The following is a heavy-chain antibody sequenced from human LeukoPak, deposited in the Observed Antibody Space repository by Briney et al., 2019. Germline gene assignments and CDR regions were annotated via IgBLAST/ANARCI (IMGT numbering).Heavy chain of an antibody. CDR1: DGSISSSSYY. J-gene: IGHJ5*02. CDR2: IYYSGST. V-gene: IGHV4-39*01. Sequence: SETLSLTCTVSDGSISSSSYYWGWIRQPPGKGLEWIGSIYYSGSTYYNPSLKSRVTISVDTSKNQFSLKLSSVTAADTAVYYCARHLAWFDTWGQGTLVTVSS. CDR3: ARHLAWFDT. D-gene: IGHD3-3*02.